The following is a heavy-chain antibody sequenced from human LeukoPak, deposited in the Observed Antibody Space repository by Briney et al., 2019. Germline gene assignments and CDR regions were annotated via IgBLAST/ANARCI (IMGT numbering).Heavy chain of an antibody. J-gene: IGHJ4*02. V-gene: IGHV3-66*01. CDR3: ARDSSGWYYFDC. CDR2: IYSGGNT. D-gene: IGHD6-19*01. Sequence: PGGSLRLSCAASGFTVSSTYMSWVRQAPGKGLEWVSVIYSGGNTYYADSVKGRFTISRDDSKNTLYFQMNSLRVEDTAVYYCARDSSGWYYFDCWGQGTLVTVSS. CDR1: GFTVSSTY.